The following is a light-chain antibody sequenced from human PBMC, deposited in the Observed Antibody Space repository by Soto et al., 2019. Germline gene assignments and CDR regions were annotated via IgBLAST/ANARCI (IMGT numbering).Light chain of an antibody. CDR3: LQYHSYPYT. CDR2: KAS. J-gene: IGKJ2*01. CDR1: QSISSW. V-gene: IGKV1-5*03. Sequence: DIQMTQSPSTLSASVGDRVTITCRASQSISSWLTWYQQKPGKAPKVLIYKASSLQSGVPSRFSGSGSGTDFTLTISSLQSDDFATYYCLQYHSYPYTCGQGIKREI.